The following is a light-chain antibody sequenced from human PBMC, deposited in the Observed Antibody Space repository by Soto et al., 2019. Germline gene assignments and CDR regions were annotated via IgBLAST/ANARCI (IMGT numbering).Light chain of an antibody. CDR2: EVS. J-gene: IGLJ1*01. V-gene: IGLV2-14*03. CDR1: SSDFTTNHY. CDR3: TSYLYSSGHVV. Sequence: QSALTQPASVSGSPGQSITISCTGSSSDFTTNHYVSWYRQHPGKAPKLMIYEVSHRPSGVSNRFSGSKSGNTASLTITGLQAEDEADHYCTSYLYSSGHVVFGTGTQLTVL.